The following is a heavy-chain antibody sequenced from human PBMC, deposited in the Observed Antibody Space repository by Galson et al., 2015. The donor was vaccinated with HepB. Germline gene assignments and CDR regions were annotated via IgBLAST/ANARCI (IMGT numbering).Heavy chain of an antibody. CDR3: TRGVLGLIPIDY. Sequence: SLRLSCAASGFTGSSSYMSWVRQAPGKGLEWVSLIYSDSNTYYADSVRGGFTISRDNSKNTLYLQMSSLRGEDTAMYYCTRGVLGLIPIDYWGQGTLVTVSS. CDR2: IYSDSNT. J-gene: IGHJ4*02. V-gene: IGHV3-66*01. CDR1: GFTGSSSY. D-gene: IGHD3/OR15-3a*01.